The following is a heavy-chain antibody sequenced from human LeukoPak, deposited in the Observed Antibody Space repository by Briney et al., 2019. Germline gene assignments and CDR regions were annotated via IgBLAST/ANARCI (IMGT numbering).Heavy chain of an antibody. Sequence: HPGGSLRLSCAASGFTFSSYAMSWVRQAPGKGLEWVSAISGSGGSTYYADSVKGRFTNSRANSKNTLYLQMNSLRAEDTAVYYCAKRGVPAATDRLQYLIGWGQGTLVTVSS. V-gene: IGHV3-23*01. CDR3: AKRGVPAATDRLQYLIG. J-gene: IGHJ4*02. CDR1: GFTFSSYA. D-gene: IGHD2-2*01. CDR2: ISGSGGST.